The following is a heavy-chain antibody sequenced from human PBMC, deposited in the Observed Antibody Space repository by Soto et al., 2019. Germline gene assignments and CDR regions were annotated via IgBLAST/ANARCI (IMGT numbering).Heavy chain of an antibody. V-gene: IGHV1-3*01. Sequence: ASVKVSCKASGYTFTSYAMHWVRQAPGQRLEWMGWINAGNGNTKYSQKLQGRVTMTTDTSASTAYMDLSSLRSEDTAVYYCARGIAVPVDPDYWGQGTLVTVSS. D-gene: IGHD6-19*01. CDR2: INAGNGNT. J-gene: IGHJ4*02. CDR3: ARGIAVPVDPDY. CDR1: GYTFTSYA.